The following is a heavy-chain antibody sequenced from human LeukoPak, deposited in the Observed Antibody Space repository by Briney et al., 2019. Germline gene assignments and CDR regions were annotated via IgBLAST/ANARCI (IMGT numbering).Heavy chain of an antibody. CDR2: INPNNGGT. D-gene: IGHD3-10*01. J-gene: IGHJ6*03. CDR3: ARGGVRGSYYYYYYMDV. Sequence: ASVKVSCKVSGHTFSNYYLHWVRQAPGQGLEWMGWINPNNGGTNYAQKFQGRVTMTRDTSMNTGYMELRRLRSDDRAMYYCARGGVRGSYYYYYYMDVWGKGTTVTVSS. CDR1: GHTFSNYY. V-gene: IGHV1-2*02.